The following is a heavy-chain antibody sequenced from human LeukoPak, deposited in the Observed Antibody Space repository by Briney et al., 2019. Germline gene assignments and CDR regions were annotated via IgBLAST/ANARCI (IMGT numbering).Heavy chain of an antibody. CDR3: AKDDRWLQFCC. CDR2: VIPSGHTT. J-gene: IGHJ4*02. V-gene: IGHV3-23*01. CDR1: GFTFSSHG. D-gene: IGHD5-24*01. Sequence: GGTLRLSCAASGFTFSSHGMNWVRQAPGKGLEWVSGVIPSGHTTYYADSVRGRFTISRDNSRNTVYLQMNSLRAEDTAVYYCAKDDRWLQFCCWGQGTLVTVSS.